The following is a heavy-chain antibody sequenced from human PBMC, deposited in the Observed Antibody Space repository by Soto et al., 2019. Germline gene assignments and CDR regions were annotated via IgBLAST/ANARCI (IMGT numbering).Heavy chain of an antibody. D-gene: IGHD5-18*01. J-gene: IGHJ4*02. CDR1: GGTFSSYT. CDR2: IIPILGIA. CDR3: ASWGYSYGPYYFDY. Sequence: QVQLVQSGAEVKKPGSSVKVSCKASGGTFSSYTISWVRQAPGQGLEWMGRIIPILGIANYAQKFQGRVTITADKSTSTAYMELSSLRSEDTAVYYCASWGYSYGPYYFDYWGQGTLVTVSS. V-gene: IGHV1-69*02.